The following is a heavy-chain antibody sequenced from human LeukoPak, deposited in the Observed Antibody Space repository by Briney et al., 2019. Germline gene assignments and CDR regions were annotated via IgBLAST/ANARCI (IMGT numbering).Heavy chain of an antibody. Sequence: SETLSLTCAVYGGSFSGYYWTWIRQPPGKGLEWIGEINHRGSTNYNPSLKSRVTISLDMSKNQFSLSLKSVTAADTAMYYCARGTLMWFGAKMEYYFDSWGQGTPLTVSS. J-gene: IGHJ4*02. CDR3: ARGTLMWFGAKMEYYFDS. V-gene: IGHV4-34*01. CDR1: GGSFSGYY. D-gene: IGHD3-10*01. CDR2: INHRGST.